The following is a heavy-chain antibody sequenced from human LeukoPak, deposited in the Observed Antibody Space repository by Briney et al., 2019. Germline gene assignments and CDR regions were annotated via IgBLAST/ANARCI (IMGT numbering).Heavy chain of an antibody. CDR2: IYYSGST. CDR1: GGSISSNSYY. V-gene: IGHV4-39*07. D-gene: IGHD3-3*01. CDR3: ARAERYYDFWSGYLVGAFDI. Sequence: SETLSLTCTVSGGSISSNSYYWGWIRQPPGKGLEWIGSIYYSGSTYYNPSLKSRVTISVDTSKNQFSLKLSSVTAADTAVYYCARAERYYDFWSGYLVGAFDIWGQGTMVTVSS. J-gene: IGHJ3*02.